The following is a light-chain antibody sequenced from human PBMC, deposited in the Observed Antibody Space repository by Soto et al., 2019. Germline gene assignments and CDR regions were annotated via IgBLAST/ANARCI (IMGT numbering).Light chain of an antibody. CDR2: DAS. CDR3: LQHNTYPFT. Sequence: DIQMTQSPSSLSASVGDRVTITCRASQGITNDLGWYQQKPGKPPKRLIYDASSLEGGVTSRFSGTGSGTEFPLTLSSLQTENLATSYCLQHNTYPFTYGPGTKVDIK. J-gene: IGKJ3*01. CDR1: QGITND. V-gene: IGKV1-17*01.